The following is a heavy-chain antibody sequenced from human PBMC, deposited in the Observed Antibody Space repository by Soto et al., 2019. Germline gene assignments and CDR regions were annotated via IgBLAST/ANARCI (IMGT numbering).Heavy chain of an antibody. CDR3: VKDRYVDY. J-gene: IGHJ4*02. CDR2: ISSEGAST. V-gene: IGHV3-64D*06. CDR1: GLIFGRYF. Sequence: GGSLRLSCAASGLIFGRYFMSWVRQAPGKGLEYVASISSEGASTYYTDSVKGRFIISRDNSKNTLYLQMSSLRAEDTAVYYCVKDRYVDYWGQGILVTVSS.